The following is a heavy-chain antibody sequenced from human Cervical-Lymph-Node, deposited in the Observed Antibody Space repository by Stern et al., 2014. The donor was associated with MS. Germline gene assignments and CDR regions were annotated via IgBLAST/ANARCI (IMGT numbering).Heavy chain of an antibody. J-gene: IGHJ4*02. Sequence: EVQLVESGPEVKRPGESLKIACQASGYTFTSSWIGWVRQMPGQGLEWIAIIFPGGSDIRCSPSFQGQVTISADKSSSTAYLQWNNLKASDTAIYYCARQRYFDYWGQGTLVTVSS. CDR1: GYTFTSSW. CDR2: IFPGGSDI. CDR3: ARQRYFDY. V-gene: IGHV5-51*01.